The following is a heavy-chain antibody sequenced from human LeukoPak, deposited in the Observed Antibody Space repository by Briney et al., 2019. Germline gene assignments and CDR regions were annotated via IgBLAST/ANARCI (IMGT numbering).Heavy chain of an antibody. CDR3: ARQKDTAMVNFDY. Sequence: PSETLSLTCPVSGGSISSGSYYWGWIRQPPGKVLEWIGSIYYSGSTYYNPSLKSRVTISVDTSKNQFSLKLSSVTAADTAVYYCARQKDTAMVNFDYWGQGTLVTVSS. CDR2: IYYSGST. V-gene: IGHV4-39*01. CDR1: GGSISSGSYY. J-gene: IGHJ4*02. D-gene: IGHD5-18*01.